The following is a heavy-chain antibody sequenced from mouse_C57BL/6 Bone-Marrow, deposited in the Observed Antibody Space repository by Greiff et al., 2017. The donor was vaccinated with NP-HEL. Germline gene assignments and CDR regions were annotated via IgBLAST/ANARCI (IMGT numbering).Heavy chain of an antibody. CDR3: ASSITTMDY. V-gene: IGHV1-55*01. CDR2: IYPGRSST. Sequence: VQLQQPGAELVKPGASVKLSCKASGYTFTSYWITWVKQRPGQGLEWIGDIYPGRSSTNYNEKFKSKATLTVDTSSSPAYMQLSSLTSEDSAVYYCASSITTMDYWGQGTSVTVSS. CDR1: GYTFTSYW. D-gene: IGHD1-1*01. J-gene: IGHJ4*01.